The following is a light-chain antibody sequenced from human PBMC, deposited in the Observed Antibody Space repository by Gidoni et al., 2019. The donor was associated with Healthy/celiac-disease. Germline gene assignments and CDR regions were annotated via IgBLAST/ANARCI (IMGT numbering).Light chain of an antibody. J-gene: IGKJ3*01. Sequence: IVLTQSPGTLSLSPGERATLSGRASQSVSSSYLAWYQHKPGQAPRLLIYGASSRATGIPDRFSGSGSGTDFTLTISRLEPEDFAVYYCQLYGSTERVTFXPXTKVDIK. CDR2: GAS. CDR1: QSVSSSY. V-gene: IGKV3-20*01. CDR3: QLYGSTERVT.